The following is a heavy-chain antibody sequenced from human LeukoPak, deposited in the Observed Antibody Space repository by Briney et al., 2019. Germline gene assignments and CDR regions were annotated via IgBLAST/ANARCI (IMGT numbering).Heavy chain of an antibody. J-gene: IGHJ4*02. CDR3: ARGNPIAAAALLLDY. CDR1: GGTFSNYG. V-gene: IGHV1-69*05. Sequence: SVKVSCKASGGTFSNYGISWVRQAPGQGLEWMGGVIPLYGTTSYAPSFQGRVTITTAGSTSTVYMELRSLRSEDTAVYYCARGNPIAAAALLLDYWGQGTLVTVSS. CDR2: VIPLYGTT. D-gene: IGHD6-25*01.